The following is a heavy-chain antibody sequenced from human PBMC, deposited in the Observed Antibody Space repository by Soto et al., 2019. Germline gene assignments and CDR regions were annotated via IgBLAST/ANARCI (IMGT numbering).Heavy chain of an antibody. CDR2: IYPGDSDS. D-gene: IGHD2-2*01. V-gene: IGHV5-51*01. CDR1: GFTFTSYW. CDR3: AKPEGYCSTTTCSNFDY. J-gene: IGHJ4*02. Sequence: GESLKISCKGSGFTFTSYWIAWVRQMPGKGLEWMGIIYPGDSDSSYSPSFQGQVTISADKSINTAYLHWSSLKASDTAIYYCAKPEGYCSTTTCSNFDYWGQGTLVTVSS.